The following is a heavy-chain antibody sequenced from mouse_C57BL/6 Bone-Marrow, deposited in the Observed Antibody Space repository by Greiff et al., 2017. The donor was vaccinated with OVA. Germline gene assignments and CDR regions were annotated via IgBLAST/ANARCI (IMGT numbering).Heavy chain of an antibody. CDR3: HYCGSSMSYWYFDV. D-gene: IGHD1-1*01. V-gene: IGHV1-15*01. J-gene: IGHJ1*03. Sequence: QVQLQQSGAELVRPGASVTLSCKASGYTFTDYEMHWVKQTPVHGLEWIGAIDPETGGTAYNQKFKGKAILTADKSSSTAYMELRSLTSEDSAVYYLHYCGSSMSYWYFDVWGTGTTVTVSS. CDR2: IDPETGGT. CDR1: GYTFTDYE.